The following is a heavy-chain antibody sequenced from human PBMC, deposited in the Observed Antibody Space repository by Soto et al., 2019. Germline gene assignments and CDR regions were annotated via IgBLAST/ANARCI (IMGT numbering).Heavy chain of an antibody. CDR3: AKVRIRGAAADRGYYGMDV. CDR1: GFTFVSYA. CDR2: MSGSNGAT. D-gene: IGHD6-25*01. Sequence: EVQLLESGGGLVQPGGSLRLSCAASGFTFVSYAMSGVPQAPGKGLEWVSGMSGSNGATYYADSVKGRFTISRDNLKNALFLQMSSLRVEDTAVYYCAKVRIRGAAADRGYYGMDVWGQGTTVTVSS. V-gene: IGHV3-23*01. J-gene: IGHJ6*02.